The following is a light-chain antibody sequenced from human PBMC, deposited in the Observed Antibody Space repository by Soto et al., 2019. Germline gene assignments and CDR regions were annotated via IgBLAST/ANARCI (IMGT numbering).Light chain of an antibody. Sequence: EIVLTQSPGTLSLSPGERATLSCRASQSVSSSYLAWYQQKPGQAPRLLLYDASTRATGIPARFSGSGSGTEFTLTISSLQSEDFAVYYCQQYNNWPPYTFGQGTKVDIK. V-gene: IGKV3-15*01. J-gene: IGKJ2*01. CDR1: QSVSSSY. CDR3: QQYNNWPPYT. CDR2: DAS.